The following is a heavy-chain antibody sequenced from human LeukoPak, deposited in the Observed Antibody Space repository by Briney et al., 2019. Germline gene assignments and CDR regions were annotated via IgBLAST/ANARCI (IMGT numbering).Heavy chain of an antibody. CDR1: GGSISSYY. J-gene: IGHJ4*02. V-gene: IGHV4-59*01. Sequence: SETLSLTCTVSGGSISSYYWSWIRQPPGKELEWIGYIYYSGSTNYNPSLKSRVTISVDTSKNQFSLKLSSVTAADTAVYYCARVGRYDSSGYYVFWGQGTLVTVSS. CDR3: ARVGRYDSSGYYVF. D-gene: IGHD3-22*01. CDR2: IYYSGST.